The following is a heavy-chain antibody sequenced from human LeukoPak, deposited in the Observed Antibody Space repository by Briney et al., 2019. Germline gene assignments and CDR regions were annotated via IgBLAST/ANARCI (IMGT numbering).Heavy chain of an antibody. J-gene: IGHJ5*02. D-gene: IGHD6-6*01. CDR3: ARRRASIAARRGSRWWFGP. V-gene: IGHV1-2*02. CDR2: INPNSGGT. Sequence: ASVKVSCKASGYTFTGYYMHWVRQAPGQGLEWMGWINPNSGGTNYAQKFQGRVTMTRDTSISTAYMELSRLRSDDTAVYYCARRRASIAARRGSRWWFGPWGQGTLVTVSS. CDR1: GYTFTGYY.